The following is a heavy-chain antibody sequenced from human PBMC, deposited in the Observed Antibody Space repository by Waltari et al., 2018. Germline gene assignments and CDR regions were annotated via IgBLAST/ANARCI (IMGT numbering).Heavy chain of an antibody. CDR2: IYYSGST. Sequence: QVQLQESGPGLVKPSETLSLTCTVPGGSISSHYWSWIRQPPGKGLEWIGYIYYSGSTNYNPSLKSRVTISVDTSKNQFSLKLSSVTAADTAVYYCARTRGLELPYFDYWGQGTLVTVSS. D-gene: IGHD1-7*01. CDR1: GGSISSHY. V-gene: IGHV4-59*11. CDR3: ARTRGLELPYFDY. J-gene: IGHJ4*02.